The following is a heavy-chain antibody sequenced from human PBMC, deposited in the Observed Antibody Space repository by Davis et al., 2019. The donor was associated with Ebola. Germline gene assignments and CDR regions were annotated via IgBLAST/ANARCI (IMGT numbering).Heavy chain of an antibody. D-gene: IGHD3-3*01. CDR2: IKEDGGAQ. Sequence: PSETLSLTCTVSGGSISPYYWNWIRQPPGKGLEWVATIKEDGGAQFYTDSVKGRFTISRDNARNGLYLQMNGLRADDTAVYYCASLEWVKFNYWGQGTLVTVSS. CDR1: GGSISPYY. V-gene: IGHV3-7*01. CDR3: ASLEWVKFNY. J-gene: IGHJ4*02.